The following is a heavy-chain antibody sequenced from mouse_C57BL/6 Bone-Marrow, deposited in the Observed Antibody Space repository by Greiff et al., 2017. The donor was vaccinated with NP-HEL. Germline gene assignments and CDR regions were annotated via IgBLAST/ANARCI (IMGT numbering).Heavy chain of an antibody. J-gene: IGHJ3*01. V-gene: IGHV1-20*01. CDR3: ARSGDYGYDGFAY. CDR1: GYSFTGYF. CDR2: INPYNGDT. Sequence: VQLQQSGPELVKPGDSVKISCKASGYSFTGYFMNWVMQSHGKSLEWIGRINPYNGDTFYNQKFKGKATLTVDKSSSTAHMELRSLTSEDSAVYYCARSGDYGYDGFAYWGQGTLVTVSA. D-gene: IGHD2-2*01.